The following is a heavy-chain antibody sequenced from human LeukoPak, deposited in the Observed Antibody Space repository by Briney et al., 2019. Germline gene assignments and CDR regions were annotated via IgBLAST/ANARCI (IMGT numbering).Heavy chain of an antibody. CDR2: DGSIT. V-gene: IGHV3-74*01. D-gene: IGHD3-10*01. Sequence: DGSITNYADSVKGRFSISRDNAKNTLYLQMNSPRAEDTAVYYCARPSYPSGAFDIWGPGTMVTVSS. J-gene: IGHJ3*02. CDR3: ARPSYPSGAFDI.